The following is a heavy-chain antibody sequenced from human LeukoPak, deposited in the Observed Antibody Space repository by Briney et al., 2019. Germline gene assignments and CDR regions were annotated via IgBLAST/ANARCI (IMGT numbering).Heavy chain of an antibody. CDR2: INHSGST. Sequence: SETLSLTCTVSGGSISSYYWSWIRQPPGKGLEWIGEINHSGSTNYNPSLKSRVTISVDTSKNQFSLKLSSVTAADTAVYYCARGPYCSGGSCYRRQFDYWGQGTLVTVSS. CDR1: GGSISSYY. J-gene: IGHJ4*02. V-gene: IGHV4-34*01. D-gene: IGHD2-15*01. CDR3: ARGPYCSGGSCYRRQFDY.